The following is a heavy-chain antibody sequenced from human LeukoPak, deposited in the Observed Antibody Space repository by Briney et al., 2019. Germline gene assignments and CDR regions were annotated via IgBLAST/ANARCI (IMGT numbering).Heavy chain of an antibody. CDR2: IDHSGST. J-gene: IGHJ5*02. CDR3: ARRGYYDRRFDP. D-gene: IGHD3-22*01. CDR1: GGSLSGYY. Sequence: SETLSLTCEVYGGSLSGYYWSWIRQPPGKGLEWIGEIDHSGSTNYNPSLKSRVTISVDTSKNQFSLKLSSVTAADTAVYYCARRGYYDRRFDPWGQGTLVTVSS. V-gene: IGHV4-34*01.